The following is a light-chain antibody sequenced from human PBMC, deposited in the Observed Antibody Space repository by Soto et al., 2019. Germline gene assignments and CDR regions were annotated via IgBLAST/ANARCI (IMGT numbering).Light chain of an antibody. V-gene: IGKV3-11*01. Sequence: EIVLTQSPATLSLSPGDRATLSCRASQSVSSYLAWYQQKPGQAPRLLIYDASNRATGIPARFSGSGSGTDFTLTISSLQSEDFAVYYCQQYNNWPPLTFGGGTKVDIK. CDR3: QQYNNWPPLT. CDR1: QSVSSY. J-gene: IGKJ4*01. CDR2: DAS.